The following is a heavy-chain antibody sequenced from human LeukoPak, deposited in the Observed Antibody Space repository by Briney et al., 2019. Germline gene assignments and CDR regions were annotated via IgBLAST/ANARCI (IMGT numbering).Heavy chain of an antibody. D-gene: IGHD2-8*01. V-gene: IGHV1-8*01. CDR3: ARGRILYSTPRLFDP. CDR2: MNHNSGNT. CDR1: GYTFTRYD. J-gene: IGHJ5*02. Sequence: ASVKVSCKASGYTFTRYDINWVRQATGQGLEWMGWMNHNSGNTGYAQQFQGRVTMTRNTSVSTAYMELSSLRSEDTAVYYCARGRILYSTPRLFDPWGQGTLVTVSS.